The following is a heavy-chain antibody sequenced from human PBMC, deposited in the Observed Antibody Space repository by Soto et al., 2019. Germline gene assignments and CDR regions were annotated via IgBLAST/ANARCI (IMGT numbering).Heavy chain of an antibody. Sequence: QVQLQESGPGLVTPSETLSLNCSVSGGSISDNDWGWIRQSPGKGLEWIGYIYVTGDTRYNPSLKSRVTISVDTSKSRFSLWLSSVPAADTAVYLCARRHRADDVSRVRFSFYLDVWGKGTTVTVYS. J-gene: IGHJ6*03. CDR2: IYVTGDT. V-gene: IGHV4-59*08. CDR3: ARRHRADDVSRVRFSFYLDV. CDR1: GGSISDND. D-gene: IGHD3-16*01.